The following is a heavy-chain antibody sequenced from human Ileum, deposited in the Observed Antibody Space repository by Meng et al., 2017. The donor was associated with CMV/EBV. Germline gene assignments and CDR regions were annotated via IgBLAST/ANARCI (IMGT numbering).Heavy chain of an antibody. J-gene: IGHJ4*02. CDR3: AKDDPGGILWF. CDR2: IYSNDDT. CDR1: GLTVSQNC. Sequence: LACAPSGLTVSQNCLSWVRQAPGKGLEWVSVIYSNDDTYYADSVKGRFTISRDNSKNMLYLQMSSLRTEDTAVHYCAKDDPGGILWFWGQGTLVTVSS. V-gene: IGHV3-66*03. D-gene: IGHD2-21*01.